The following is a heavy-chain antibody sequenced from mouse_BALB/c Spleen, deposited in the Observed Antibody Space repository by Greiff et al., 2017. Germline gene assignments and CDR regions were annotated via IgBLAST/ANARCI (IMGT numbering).Heavy chain of an antibody. CDR1: GYTFTSYT. J-gene: IGHJ2*01. CDR3: TKIYDGYYYFDY. V-gene: IGHV1-4*02. Sequence: VKLMESAAELARPGASVKMSCKASGYTFTSYTMHWVKQRPGQGLEWIGYINPSSGYTEYNQKFKDKTTLTADKSSSTAYMQLSSLTSEDSAVYYCTKIYDGYYYFDYWGQGTTLTVSS. D-gene: IGHD2-3*01. CDR2: INPSSGYT.